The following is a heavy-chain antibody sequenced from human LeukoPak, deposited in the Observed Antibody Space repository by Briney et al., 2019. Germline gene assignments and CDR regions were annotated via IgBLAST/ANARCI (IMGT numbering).Heavy chain of an antibody. D-gene: IGHD4-17*01. CDR2: INHSGST. V-gene: IGHV4-34*01. Sequence: PSDTLSLTCAVYGRSFSRYYWSWIRQPPGKGLEWIGDINHSGSTNYNPSLKSRVTISVDTSKNQSSLKLSSVTAADTAVYYCARAQTMTTVIRRYFFGMDVWGEGATVTVSS. CDR3: ARAQTMTTVIRRYFFGMDV. CDR1: GRSFSRYY. J-gene: IGHJ6*01.